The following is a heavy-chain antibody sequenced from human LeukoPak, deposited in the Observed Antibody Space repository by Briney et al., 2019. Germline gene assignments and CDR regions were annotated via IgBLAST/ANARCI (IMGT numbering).Heavy chain of an antibody. D-gene: IGHD5-24*01. Sequence: GGSLRLSCAASGFTFSSYEMNWVRQAPGKGLEWVASINQDESAKYYVDSVKGRFTISRDNSKNTLYLQMNSLRTEDTAVYYCAKVGDGYNYSPPGHWGQGSLVTVSS. CDR2: INQDESAK. J-gene: IGHJ4*02. CDR1: GFTFSSYE. V-gene: IGHV3-7*01. CDR3: AKVGDGYNYSPPGH.